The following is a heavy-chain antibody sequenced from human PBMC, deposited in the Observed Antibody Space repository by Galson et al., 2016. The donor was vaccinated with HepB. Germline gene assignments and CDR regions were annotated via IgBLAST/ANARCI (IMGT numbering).Heavy chain of an antibody. CDR1: GFTVSDNY. CDR2: ITWNSPYI. J-gene: IGHJ4*02. Sequence: SLRLSCAASGFTVSDNYMTWVRQAPGKGLEWVSGITWNSPYIDYADSVKGRFTISRDIAKNSLYLEMNSLRPEDTAFYYCAKAGHLGIPFFDHWGPGTVVTVSS. CDR3: AKAGHLGIPFFDH. V-gene: IGHV3-9*01. D-gene: IGHD7-27*01.